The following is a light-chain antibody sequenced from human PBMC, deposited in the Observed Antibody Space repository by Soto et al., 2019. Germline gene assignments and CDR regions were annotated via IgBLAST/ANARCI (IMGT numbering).Light chain of an antibody. Sequence: DIVMTQSPASLAVSLGERATINCKSSQSVLYSSNNKNYLAWYQQKPGQPPKLLIYWASTRESGVPDRFSGRGSGTDFTVTISSLQAEDVAVYYCQQYYSTSLTFGGGTKVEI. V-gene: IGKV4-1*01. CDR3: QQYYSTSLT. J-gene: IGKJ4*01. CDR2: WAS. CDR1: QSVLYSSNNKNY.